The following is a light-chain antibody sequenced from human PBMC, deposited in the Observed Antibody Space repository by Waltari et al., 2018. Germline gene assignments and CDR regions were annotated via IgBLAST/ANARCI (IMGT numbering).Light chain of an antibody. CDR2: GRY. J-gene: IGLJ2*01. V-gene: IGLV3-19*01. CDR3: NSRDISAKHHVL. CDR1: SLIKYY. Sequence: SSELTQEPAVSVALGQTVTITCQGDSLIKYYAGWYQQKPGQAPLLVTYGRYTPPSGIPDRFSASSSGDTASLTITGTQAEDEADYYCNSRDISAKHHVLFGGGTKLTVL.